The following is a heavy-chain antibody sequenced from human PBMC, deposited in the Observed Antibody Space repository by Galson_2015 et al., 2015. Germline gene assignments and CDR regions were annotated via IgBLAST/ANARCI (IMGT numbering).Heavy chain of an antibody. CDR2: IWYDGSNK. D-gene: IGHD2-2*01. CDR1: GFTFSSYG. V-gene: IGHV3-33*01. CDR3: ARETNIYCSSTSCYDWIDY. J-gene: IGHJ4*02. Sequence: SLRLSCAASGFTFSSYGMHWVRQAPGKGLEWVAVIWYDGSNKYYADSVKGRFTISRDNSKNTLYLQMNSLRAEDTAVYYCARETNIYCSSTSCYDWIDYWGQGTLVTVSS.